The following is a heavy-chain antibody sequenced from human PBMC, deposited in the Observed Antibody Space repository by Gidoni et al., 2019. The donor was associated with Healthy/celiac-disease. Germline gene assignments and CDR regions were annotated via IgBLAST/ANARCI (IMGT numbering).Heavy chain of an antibody. CDR1: GGPISSSSYY. CDR3: ARDVQLWPTEYYFDY. J-gene: IGHJ4*02. D-gene: IGHD5-18*01. V-gene: IGHV4-39*07. Sequence: QLQLQESGPGLVKPSETLSLTCTVSGGPISSSSYYWGWIRQPPGKGLEWIGSIYYRGSTYYTPSLKSRFTISVDTSKNQFSLKLSSVTAADTAVYYCARDVQLWPTEYYFDYWGQGTLVTVSS. CDR2: IYYRGST.